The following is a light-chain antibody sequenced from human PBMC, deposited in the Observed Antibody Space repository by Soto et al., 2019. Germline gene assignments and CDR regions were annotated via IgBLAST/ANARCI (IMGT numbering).Light chain of an antibody. V-gene: IGKV3-15*01. CDR3: QHYYLWPLT. CDR1: QSLNSL. J-gene: IGKJ4*01. Sequence: EIVMTQSPATLSVSPGERATLSCRASQSLNSLLAWYQQKPGQAPRLLIYRASTRASGVPARFSGSGSGTEFTLTIRGLQSEDFEIYYCQHYYLWPLTFGGGTKVEIK. CDR2: RAS.